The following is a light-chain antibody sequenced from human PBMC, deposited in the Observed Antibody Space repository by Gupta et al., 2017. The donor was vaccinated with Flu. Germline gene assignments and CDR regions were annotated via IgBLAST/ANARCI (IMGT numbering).Light chain of an antibody. J-gene: IGLJ1*01. V-gene: IGLV4-69*01. CDR3: QTWGTGIHV. CDR1: SGHSSYA. Sequence: QLVLTQSPSASASLGASVKLTRTLSSGHSSYAIAWHQQQPEKGPRHLMKLNSDGSHSKGDGIPDRFSGSSSGAERYLTISSLQSEDEADYYCQTWGTGIHVFGTGTKVTVL. CDR2: LNSDGSH.